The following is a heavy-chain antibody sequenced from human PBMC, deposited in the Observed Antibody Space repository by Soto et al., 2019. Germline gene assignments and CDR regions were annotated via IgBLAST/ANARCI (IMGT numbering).Heavy chain of an antibody. CDR3: AKRVYSCNSFDY. CDR2: IYHSGST. Sequence: QVQLQESGPGLVKPSGTLSLTCAVSGGSISSSNWWSWVRQPPGKGLEWIEEIYHSGSTNYNPSLKSRVAISVDKSKNQCSLKLSSVTAADTAVYYCAKRVYSCNSFDYWGQGTLVTVSS. D-gene: IGHD2-15*01. V-gene: IGHV4-4*02. J-gene: IGHJ4*02. CDR1: GGSISSSNW.